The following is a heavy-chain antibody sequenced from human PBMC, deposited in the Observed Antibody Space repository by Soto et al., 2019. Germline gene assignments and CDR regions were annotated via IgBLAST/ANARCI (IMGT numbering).Heavy chain of an antibody. D-gene: IGHD3-10*01. CDR1: GFSLRTSGVG. J-gene: IGHJ4*02. V-gene: IGHV2-5*02. CDR3: VHRLSTYGRHY. Sequence: QITLKESGPTLVKPTQTLTLTCTFSGFSLRTSGVGVGWIRQPPGQAMEWLALNLWDDEKRYSPLLKSRLTITKHASKNQVVLTMPNMNPVDTGTYYCVHRLSTYGRHYGGEGILVTVSS. CDR2: NLWDDEK.